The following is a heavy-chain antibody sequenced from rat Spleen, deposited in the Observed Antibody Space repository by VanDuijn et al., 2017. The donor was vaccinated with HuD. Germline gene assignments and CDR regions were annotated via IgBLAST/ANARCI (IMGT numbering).Heavy chain of an antibody. CDR1: GFTFSDYY. D-gene: IGHD4-6*01. CDR3: ARRRWAAHYFDY. J-gene: IGHJ2*01. Sequence: EVQLVESDGGLVQPGRSLKLSCAASGFTFSDYYMAWVRQAPTKGLEWVATISYDGGRTYYRDSVKGRFTISRDNAETTLYLQMDSLRSEDTATYYCARRRWAAHYFDYWGQGVMVTVSS. CDR2: ISYDGGRT. V-gene: IGHV5-29*01.